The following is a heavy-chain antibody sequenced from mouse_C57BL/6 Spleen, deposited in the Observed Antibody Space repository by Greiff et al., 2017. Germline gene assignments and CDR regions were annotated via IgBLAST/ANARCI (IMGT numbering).Heavy chain of an antibody. D-gene: IGHD1-1*01. V-gene: IGHV1-52*01. Sequence: QVQLQQPGAELVRPGSSVKLSCKASGYTFTSYWMHWVKQRPIQGLEWIGNIDPPDSETHYNQKFKDKATLTVDKSSSTAYMQLSSLTSEDSAVYYCARDGEYYYGSSYADYWGQGTTLTVSS. CDR1: GYTFTSYW. J-gene: IGHJ2*01. CDR3: ARDGEYYYGSSYADY. CDR2: IDPPDSET.